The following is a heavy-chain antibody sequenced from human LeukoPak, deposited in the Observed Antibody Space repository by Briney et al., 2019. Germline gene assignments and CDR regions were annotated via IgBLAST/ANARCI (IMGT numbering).Heavy chain of an antibody. CDR3: ARDSEGRFLEWLLPVYYYYYGMDV. D-gene: IGHD3-3*01. V-gene: IGHV1-18*01. J-gene: IGHJ6*02. CDR2: ISAYNGNT. Sequence: ASVQVSCMASGYTFTSYGISWVRQAPGQGLEWMGWISAYNGNTNYAQKLQGRVTMTTDTSTSTAYMELRSLRSDDTAVYYCARDSEGRFLEWLLPVYYYYYGMDVWGQGTTVTVSS. CDR1: GYTFTSYG.